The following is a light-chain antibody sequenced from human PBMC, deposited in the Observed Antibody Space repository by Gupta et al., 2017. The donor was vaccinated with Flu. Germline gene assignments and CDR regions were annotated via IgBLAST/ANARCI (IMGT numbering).Light chain of an antibody. J-gene: IGLJ3*02. V-gene: IGLV4-60*03. Sequence: QPVLTQSSCASASLGSSVKLTCTLSSGHSSYIIAWHQQQPGKAPRYLMKLEGSGSYNKGSGVPDRFSGSSSGADCYLTISNLQSEDEADYYCETWDSNTRVFGGGTKLTVL. CDR2: LEGSGSY. CDR1: SGHSSYI. CDR3: ETWDSNTRV.